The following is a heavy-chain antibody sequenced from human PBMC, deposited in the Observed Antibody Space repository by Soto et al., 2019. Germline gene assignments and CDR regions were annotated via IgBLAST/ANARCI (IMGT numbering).Heavy chain of an antibody. CDR2: INHSGST. V-gene: IGHV4-34*01. J-gene: IGHJ6*02. D-gene: IGHD4-17*01. Sequence: SETLSLTCTVSGGSISSYYWTWIRQPAGKGLEWIGEINHSGSTNYDPSLKSRVTISVDTSKNQFSLKLSSVTAADTAVYYCARSTVTTTVTTHYYYGMDVWGQGTTVTVSS. CDR1: GGSISSYY. CDR3: ARSTVTTTVTTHYYYGMDV.